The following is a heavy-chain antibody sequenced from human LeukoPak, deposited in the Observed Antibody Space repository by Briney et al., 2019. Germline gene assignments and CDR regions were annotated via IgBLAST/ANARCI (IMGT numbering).Heavy chain of an antibody. J-gene: IGHJ4*02. V-gene: IGHV4-4*02. Sequence: SETLSLTCAVSGGSISSSNWWSWVRQPPGKGLEWIGEIYHSGSTNYNPSLKSRVIISVDKSKNQFSLKLSSVTAADTAVYYCARMGYCSSTSCHDYWGQGTLVTVSS. D-gene: IGHD2-2*01. CDR1: GGSISSSNW. CDR3: ARMGYCSSTSCHDY. CDR2: IYHSGST.